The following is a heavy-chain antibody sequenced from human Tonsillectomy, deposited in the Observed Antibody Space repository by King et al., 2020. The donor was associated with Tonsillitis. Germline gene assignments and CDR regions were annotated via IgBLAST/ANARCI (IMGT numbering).Heavy chain of an antibody. CDR3: AKDGTYGSLFHGYFDS. CDR1: GFIFRSYG. J-gene: IGHJ4*02. V-gene: IGHV3-33*06. D-gene: IGHD3-10*01. Sequence: VQLVESGGGVVQPGRSLRLSCAASGFIFRSYGMHWVRQAPGKGLEWVAVIWYDGSNKDYADSVKGRFTISRDNSKNTLYLQMNSLRAEDTAVYYCAKDGTYGSLFHGYFDSWGQGTLVTVSS. CDR2: IWYDGSNK.